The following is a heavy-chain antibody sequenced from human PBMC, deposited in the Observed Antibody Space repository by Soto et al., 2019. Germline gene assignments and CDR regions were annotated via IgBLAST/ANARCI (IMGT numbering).Heavy chain of an antibody. V-gene: IGHV1-18*01. CDR2: ISGYNGDT. Sequence: GASVKVSCKASGYTFTRYGISWVRQAPGQGLEWMGWISGYNGDTNYAQKFQDRVSMTIDTSTGTVYMELRSLTSDDTAVYYCAKNGQPPYYYYGLDVWGQGTKVTVS. CDR3: AKNGQPPYYYYGLDV. D-gene: IGHD1-1*01. CDR1: GYTFTRYG. J-gene: IGHJ6*02.